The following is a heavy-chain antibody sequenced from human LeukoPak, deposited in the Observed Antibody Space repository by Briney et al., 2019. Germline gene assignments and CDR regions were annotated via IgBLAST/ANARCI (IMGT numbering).Heavy chain of an antibody. CDR1: EFTFSSYA. D-gene: IGHD5-12*01. Sequence: GGSLRLSCAATEFTFSSYAMKWVRQAPGKRLEWVAVISYDGSNKYYADSVKGRFTISRDNSKNTLYLQMNSLRAEDTAVYYCARAHSIQWIAGNDYWGQGTLVTVSS. CDR2: ISYDGSNK. CDR3: ARAHSIQWIAGNDY. J-gene: IGHJ4*02. V-gene: IGHV3-30-3*01.